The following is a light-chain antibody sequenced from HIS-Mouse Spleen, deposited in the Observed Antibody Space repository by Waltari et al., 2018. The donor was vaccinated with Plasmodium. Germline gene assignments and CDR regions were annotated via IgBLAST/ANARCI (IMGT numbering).Light chain of an antibody. CDR1: ALPKKY. Sequence: VSPGQKPRITCSGDALPKKYAYWYRQKSGPAPVLVIYEDSKRPSGIPERFAGSSSGTMATLTISGAQVEDEADYYCYSTDSSGNHRVFGGGTKLTVL. CDR2: EDS. J-gene: IGLJ3*02. V-gene: IGLV3-10*01. CDR3: YSTDSSGNHRV.